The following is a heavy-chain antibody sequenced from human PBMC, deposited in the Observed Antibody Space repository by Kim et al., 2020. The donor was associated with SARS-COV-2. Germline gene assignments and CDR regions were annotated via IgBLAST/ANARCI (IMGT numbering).Heavy chain of an antibody. CDR1: GYTFTSYA. CDR2: INAGNGNT. CDR3: ARGYSSGWYLSQVLFDY. D-gene: IGHD6-19*01. V-gene: IGHV1-3*01. Sequence: ASVKVSCKASGYTFTSYAMHWVRQAPGQRLEWMGWINAGNGNTKYSQKFQGRVTITRDTSASTAYMELSSLRSEDTAVYYCARGYSSGWYLSQVLFDYWGQGTLVTVSS. J-gene: IGHJ4*02.